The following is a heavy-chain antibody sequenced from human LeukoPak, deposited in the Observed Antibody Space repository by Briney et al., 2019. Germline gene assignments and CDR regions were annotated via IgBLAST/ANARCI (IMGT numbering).Heavy chain of an antibody. CDR1: GGSISSYY. V-gene: IGHV4-59*01. CDR2: IYYSGST. Sequence: SETLSLTCTVSGGSISSYYWSWIRQPPGKGLEWIGYIYYSGSTNYNPSLKSRVTISVDTSKNQFSLKLSSVTAADTAVYYCARGPYVWGSYRYDNWFDPWGQGTLVTVSS. J-gene: IGHJ5*02. D-gene: IGHD3-16*02. CDR3: ARGPYVWGSYRYDNWFDP.